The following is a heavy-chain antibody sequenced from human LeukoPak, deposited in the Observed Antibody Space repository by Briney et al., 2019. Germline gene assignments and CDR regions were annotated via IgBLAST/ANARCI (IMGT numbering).Heavy chain of an antibody. J-gene: IGHJ4*02. V-gene: IGHV3-21*01. D-gene: IGHD3-22*01. CDR2: ISSSSSYI. CDR3: ARDQYYYDSSGYPYYFDY. CDR1: GFTFSSYS. Sequence: GGSLRLSCAASGFTFSSYSMNWVRQAPGKGLEWVSSISSSSSYIYYADSVKGLFTISRDNAKNSLYLQKNSLRAENTAVYYCARDQYYYDSSGYPYYFDYWGQGTLVTVSS.